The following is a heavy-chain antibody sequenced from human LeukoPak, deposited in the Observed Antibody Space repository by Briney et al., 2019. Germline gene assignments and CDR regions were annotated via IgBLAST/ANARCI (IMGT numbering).Heavy chain of an antibody. J-gene: IGHJ3*02. CDR3: ARLNQPYDFWSGHGVYAFDI. CDR2: IYYSGST. D-gene: IGHD3-3*01. CDR1: GGSISSYY. V-gene: IGHV4-59*01. Sequence: SETLSLTCTVSGGSISSYYWSRIRQPPGKGLEWIGYIYYSGSTNYNPSLKSRVTISIDTSKNQFSLKLSSVTAADTAVYYCARLNQPYDFWSGHGVYAFDIWGQGAMVTVSS.